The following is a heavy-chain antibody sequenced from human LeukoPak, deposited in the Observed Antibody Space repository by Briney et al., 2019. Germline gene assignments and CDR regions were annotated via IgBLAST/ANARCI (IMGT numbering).Heavy chain of an antibody. Sequence: SETLSLTCTVSGVSISSYYWSWIRQPPGRGLEWIGHIYYSGSTNYNPSLKSRVTMSVDTSKNQFSLKVTSVTAADTAVYYCARLRGSDAFDIWGQGTMVTVSS. J-gene: IGHJ3*02. CDR2: IYYSGST. V-gene: IGHV4-59*01. CDR1: GVSISSYY. CDR3: ARLRGSDAFDI. D-gene: IGHD3-10*01.